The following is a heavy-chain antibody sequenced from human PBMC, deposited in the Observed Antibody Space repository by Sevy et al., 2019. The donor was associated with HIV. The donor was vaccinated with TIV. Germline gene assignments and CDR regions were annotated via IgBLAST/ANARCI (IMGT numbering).Heavy chain of an antibody. Sequence: ASVKVSCKASGGTFSSYAISWVRQAPGQGLEWMGGIIPIFGTANYAQTFQRRVTMTADKSTSTAYMELSSLRSEDTAVYYCASHYYDSGHFQHWGQGTLVTVSS. V-gene: IGHV1-69*06. D-gene: IGHD3-22*01. J-gene: IGHJ1*01. CDR2: IIPIFGTA. CDR1: GGTFSSYA. CDR3: ASHYYDSGHFQH.